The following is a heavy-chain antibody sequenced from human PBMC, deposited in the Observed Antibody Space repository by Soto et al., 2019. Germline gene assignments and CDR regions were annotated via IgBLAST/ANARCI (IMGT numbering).Heavy chain of an antibody. J-gene: IGHJ6*02. D-gene: IGHD2-15*01. CDR1: GFTFSSYW. V-gene: IGHV3-7*05. Sequence: EVQLVESGGGLVQPGGSLRLSCAASGFTFSSYWMSRVRQAPGKGLEWVANIKQDGSEKYYVDSVKGRFTISRDNAKNSLYLQMNSLRAEDTAVYYCARDAPDIVVVVAATPPYYGMDVWGQGTTVTVSS. CDR2: IKQDGSEK. CDR3: ARDAPDIVVVVAATPPYYGMDV.